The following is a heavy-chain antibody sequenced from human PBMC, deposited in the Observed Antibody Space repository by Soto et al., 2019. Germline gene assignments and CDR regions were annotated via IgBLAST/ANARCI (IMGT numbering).Heavy chain of an antibody. J-gene: IGHJ4*02. D-gene: IGHD3-16*02. Sequence: PGWSLRLSCAGSGFTFASYVMTWVRQAPGKGLEWVSSISATGGSTYYAGSVKGRFTISRDNSKNTLYLQMNSLRAEDTAIYYCANAEHPRRSIGFEYWGQGTLVTVSS. V-gene: IGHV3-23*01. CDR2: ISATGGST. CDR3: ANAEHPRRSIGFEY. CDR1: GFTFASYV.